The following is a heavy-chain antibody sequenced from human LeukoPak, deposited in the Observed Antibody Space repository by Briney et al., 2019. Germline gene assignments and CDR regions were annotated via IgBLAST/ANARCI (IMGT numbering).Heavy chain of an antibody. CDR2: ISHDGSNK. V-gene: IGHV3-30-3*01. D-gene: IGHD6-19*01. CDR3: ARTAGYSSGWSHYYYYGMDV. CDR1: GFTFSSYA. Sequence: GGSLRLSCAASGFTFSSYAMHWVRQAPGKGLEWVAVISHDGSNKYYADSVKGRFTISRDNSKNTLYLQMNSLRAEDTAVYYCARTAGYSSGWSHYYYYGMDVWGQGTTVTVSS. J-gene: IGHJ6*02.